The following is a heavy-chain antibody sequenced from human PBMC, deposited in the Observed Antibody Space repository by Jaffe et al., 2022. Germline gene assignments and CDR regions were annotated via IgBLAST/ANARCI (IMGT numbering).Heavy chain of an antibody. V-gene: IGHV3-49*03. D-gene: IGHD6-19*01. J-gene: IGHJ4*02. CDR1: GFTFGDYA. CDR3: TRGHSVAGYYFDY. CDR2: IRSKAYGGTT. Sequence: EVQLVESGGGLVQPGRSLRLSCTASGFTFGDYAMSWFRQAPGKGLEWVGFIRSKAYGGTTEYAASVKGRFTISRDDSKSIAYLQMNSLKTEDTAVYYCTRGHSVAGYYFDYWGQGTLVTVSS.